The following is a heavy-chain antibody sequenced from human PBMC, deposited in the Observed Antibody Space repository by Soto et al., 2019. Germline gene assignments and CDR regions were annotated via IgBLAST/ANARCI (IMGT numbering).Heavy chain of an antibody. Sequence: EVRLVESGGALVQPGRSLRLSCTAYGFNFGDYAMGWVRQAPGKGLEWIAYIRSKGHGGTTQYAASARGRFTISRDVSETIAYLQMDSLTTEDTAVYYCARDLYSLFRIRGFDYWGQGALVTVSS. CDR3: ARDLYSLFRIRGFDY. D-gene: IGHD2-15*01. J-gene: IGHJ4*02. CDR2: IRSKGHGGTT. CDR1: GFNFGDYA. V-gene: IGHV3-49*04.